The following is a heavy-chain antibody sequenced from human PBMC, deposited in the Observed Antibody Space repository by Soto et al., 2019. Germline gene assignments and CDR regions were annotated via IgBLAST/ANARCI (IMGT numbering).Heavy chain of an antibody. CDR1: GFTFTDYY. CDR3: ARDHYDLSTGSTWFDP. V-gene: IGHV3-11*01. D-gene: IGHD3-9*01. J-gene: IGHJ5*02. CDR2: ISDSGSTI. Sequence: PGGSLRLSCAASGFTFTDYYMSWIRQAPGKGLEWISYISDSGSTIYYADSVKGRFTLSRDNAKNSVHLQMNNLRAEDTAIYYCARDHYDLSTGSTWFDPWGQGTLVTVSS.